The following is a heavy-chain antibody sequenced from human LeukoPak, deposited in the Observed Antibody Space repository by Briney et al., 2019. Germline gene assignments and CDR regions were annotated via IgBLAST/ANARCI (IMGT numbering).Heavy chain of an antibody. CDR3: ARTIPKIAVAGFWNYYYGMDV. CDR2: IYYSGST. V-gene: IGHV4-59*08. Sequence: TSETLSLTCTVSGGPISSYYWSWIRQPPGKGLEWIGYIYYSGSTNYNPSLKSRVTISADRSKNQFSLKLKSVTAADTAVYYCARTIPKIAVAGFWNYYYGMDVWGQGTTVTVSS. D-gene: IGHD6-19*01. J-gene: IGHJ6*02. CDR1: GGPISSYY.